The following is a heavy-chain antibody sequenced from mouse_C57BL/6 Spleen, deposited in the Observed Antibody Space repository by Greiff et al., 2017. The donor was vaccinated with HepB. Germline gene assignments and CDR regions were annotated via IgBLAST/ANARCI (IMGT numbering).Heavy chain of an antibody. CDR1: GFTFSDYY. CDR3: ARDRDGGGLFAY. Sequence: EVKLVESEGGLVQPGSSMKLSCTASGFTFSDYYMAWVRQVPEKGLEWVANINYDGSSTYYLDSLKSRFIISRDNAKNILYLQMSSLKSEDTATYYCARDRDGGGLFAYWGQGTLVTVSA. J-gene: IGHJ3*01. V-gene: IGHV5-16*01. D-gene: IGHD3-1*01. CDR2: INYDGSST.